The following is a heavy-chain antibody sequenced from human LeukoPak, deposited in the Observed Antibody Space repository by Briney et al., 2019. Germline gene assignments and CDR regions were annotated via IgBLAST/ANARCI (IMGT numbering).Heavy chain of an antibody. CDR1: GYTFTDYY. CDR2: INPNSGGT. V-gene: IGHV1-2*02. Sequence: ASVTLSCTASGYTFTDYYIHWVRQAPGQGLEWMAWINPNSGGTYYAQNFHDRITLTRDTSISTAYMELSRLRSDGTAIYYCARANALYCSSTSCLFDYWGQGTLVTVSS. J-gene: IGHJ4*02. CDR3: ARANALYCSSTSCLFDY. D-gene: IGHD2-2*01.